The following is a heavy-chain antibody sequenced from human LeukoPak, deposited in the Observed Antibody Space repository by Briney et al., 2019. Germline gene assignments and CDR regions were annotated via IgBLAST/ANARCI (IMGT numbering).Heavy chain of an antibody. D-gene: IGHD6-6*01. CDR1: GGSISSYY. CDR3: ARDKGTSYLSSFDY. Sequence: PSETLSLTCTVSGGSISSYYWSWIRQPPGKGLEWIGYIYYSGSTNYNPSLKSRATISVDTSKNQFSLKLSSVTAADTAVYYCARDKGTSYLSSFDYWGQGTLVTVSS. J-gene: IGHJ4*02. V-gene: IGHV4-59*01. CDR2: IYYSGST.